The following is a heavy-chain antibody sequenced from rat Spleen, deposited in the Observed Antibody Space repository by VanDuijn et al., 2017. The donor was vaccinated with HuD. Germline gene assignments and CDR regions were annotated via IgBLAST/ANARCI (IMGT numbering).Heavy chain of an antibody. CDR1: GFTFSDYY. CDR3: ARLWVFDS. Sequence: EVQLVESDGGLVQPGRSLKLSCAASGFTFSDYYMAWVRQAPTKGLEWVATISSDGRRNYYRDSVKGRFTISRDNPENTLYLQMDSLRSEDTATYYCARLWVFDSWGQGVMVTVSS. D-gene: IGHD1-7*01. J-gene: IGHJ2*01. CDR2: ISSDGRRN. V-gene: IGHV5-29*01.